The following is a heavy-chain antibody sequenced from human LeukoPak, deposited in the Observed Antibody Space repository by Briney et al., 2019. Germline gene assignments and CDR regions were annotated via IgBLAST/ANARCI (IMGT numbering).Heavy chain of an antibody. CDR1: GFTFSSYW. Sequence: GGSLRLSCAASGFTFSSYWMHWVRQAPGKGLVWVSRINSDGSSTSYADSVKGRFTTSRDNAKNTLYLQMNSLRAEDTAVYYCARDTYYYGSGSYYPFDYWGQGTLVTVSS. CDR2: INSDGSST. CDR3: ARDTYYYGSGSYYPFDY. V-gene: IGHV3-74*01. J-gene: IGHJ4*02. D-gene: IGHD3-10*01.